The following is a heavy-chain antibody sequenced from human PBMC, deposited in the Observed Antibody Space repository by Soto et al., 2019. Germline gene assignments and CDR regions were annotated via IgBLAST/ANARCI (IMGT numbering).Heavy chain of an antibody. Sequence: QVQLVQSGAEVKKPGSPVKVSCKASGGTFSNYTISWVRQAPGQGLEWMGRIIPILNIANYAQKFQGRVTITADKSTTTAYMELSSLRSEDTAVYYCARVSEMGTVTEGFYYYMDVWGKGTTVTVSS. V-gene: IGHV1-69*02. CDR2: IIPILNIA. D-gene: IGHD4-17*01. CDR1: GGTFSNYT. J-gene: IGHJ6*03. CDR3: ARVSEMGTVTEGFYYYMDV.